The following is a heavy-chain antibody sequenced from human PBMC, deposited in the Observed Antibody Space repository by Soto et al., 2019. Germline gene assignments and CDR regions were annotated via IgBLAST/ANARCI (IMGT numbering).Heavy chain of an antibody. J-gene: IGHJ4*02. CDR3: GRVGRYYYDSVGYVFGY. D-gene: IGHD3-22*01. CDR1: GGSISSYY. Sequence: SETLSLTCTVSGGSISSYYWSWIRQPAGKGQVGIGRIYTSGSTNYNPSPKSRVTMSVDTSKNQLSLKLSSVTAAATAVDYCGRVGRYYYDSVGYVFGYWGQGTVVTASS. V-gene: IGHV4-4*07. CDR2: IYTSGST.